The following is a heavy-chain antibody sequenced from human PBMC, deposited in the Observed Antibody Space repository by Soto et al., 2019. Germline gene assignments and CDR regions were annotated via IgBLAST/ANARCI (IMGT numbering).Heavy chain of an antibody. CDR2: INHSGST. V-gene: IGHV4-34*01. CDR3: CVRQQLVRRVFDY. Sequence: PSETLSLTCAVYGGSFSGYYWSWIRQPPGKGLEWIGEINHSGSTNYNPSLKSRVTISVDTSKNQFSLKLSSVTAADTAVYYCCVRQQLVRRVFDYWGQGTLVTVS. J-gene: IGHJ4*02. CDR1: GGSFSGYY. D-gene: IGHD6-13*01.